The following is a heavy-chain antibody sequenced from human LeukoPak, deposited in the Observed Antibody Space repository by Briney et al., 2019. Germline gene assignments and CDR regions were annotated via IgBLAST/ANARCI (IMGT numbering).Heavy chain of an antibody. CDR3: ARGAVAVLNWFDP. V-gene: IGHV4-4*02. D-gene: IGHD6-19*01. CDR1: GGSISSTNW. J-gene: IGHJ5*02. Sequence: KASETLSLTCAVSGGSISSTNWWSWVRQPPGKGLEWIGEIYHSGSTNYNPSLKSRVTISVDKSKNQFSLKLNSVTPEDTAVYYCARGAVAVLNWFDPWGQGTLVTVSS. CDR2: IYHSGST.